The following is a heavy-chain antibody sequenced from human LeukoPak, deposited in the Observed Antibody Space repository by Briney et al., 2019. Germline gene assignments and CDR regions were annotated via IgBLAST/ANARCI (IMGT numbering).Heavy chain of an antibody. D-gene: IGHD6-13*01. J-gene: IGHJ4*02. CDR2: ISWNSASV. CDR3: AKDYGYSSSWYDY. CDR1: GFTFDDYG. V-gene: IGHV3-9*01. Sequence: GRSLRLSCEASGFTFDDYGMHWVRQAPGKGLEWVSTISWNSASVGYVDSVKGRFTISRDNAKKTPYLQMNSLRPEDTALYYCAKDYGYSSSWYDYWGQGTLVTVSS.